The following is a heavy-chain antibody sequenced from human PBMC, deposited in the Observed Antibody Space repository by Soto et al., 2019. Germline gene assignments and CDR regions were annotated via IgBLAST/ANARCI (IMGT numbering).Heavy chain of an antibody. J-gene: IGHJ4*02. CDR1: GFTFSSYA. CDR3: AKVSSIMIVVVIPSAIDY. D-gene: IGHD3-22*01. V-gene: IGHV3-23*01. Sequence: GGSLRLSCAASGFTFSSYARSWVRQAPGKGLEWVSAISGSGGSTYYADSVKGRFTISRDNSKNTLYLQMNSLRAEDTAVYYCAKVSSIMIVVVIPSAIDYWGQGTLVTVSS. CDR2: ISGSGGST.